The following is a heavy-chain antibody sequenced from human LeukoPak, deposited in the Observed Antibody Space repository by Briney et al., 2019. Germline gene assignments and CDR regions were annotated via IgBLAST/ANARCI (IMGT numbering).Heavy chain of an antibody. D-gene: IGHD2-15*01. J-gene: IGHJ6*02. V-gene: IGHV3-23*01. CDR2: ISGSGGST. CDR1: GFTFSSYA. Sequence: GGSLRLSCAASGFTFSSYAMSWVRQAPGKGLEWVSAISGSGGSTYYADSVKGRLTISRDNSKNTLYLQMNSLRAEDTAVYYCAKGGSYYYYYGMDVWGQGTTVTVSS. CDR3: AKGGSYYYYYGMDV.